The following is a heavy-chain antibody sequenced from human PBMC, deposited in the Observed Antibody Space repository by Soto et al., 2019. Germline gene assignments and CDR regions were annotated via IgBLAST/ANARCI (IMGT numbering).Heavy chain of an antibody. J-gene: IGHJ5*02. D-gene: IGHD3-10*01. CDR1: GFTFSSYS. Sequence: PGGSLRLSCAASGFTFSSYSMNWVRQAPGEGLEWVSSISSSSSYIYYADSVKGRFTISRDNAKDSLYLQMNSLRAEDTAVYYCARDFTTMVRGVPLLFDHWGQGTLVTVSS. CDR3: ARDFTTMVRGVPLLFDH. V-gene: IGHV3-21*01. CDR2: ISSSSSYI.